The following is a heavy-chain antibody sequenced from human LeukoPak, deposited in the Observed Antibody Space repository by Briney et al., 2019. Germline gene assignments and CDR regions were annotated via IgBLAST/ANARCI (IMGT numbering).Heavy chain of an antibody. CDR2: IYPGDSDT. CDR3: ARLVPIVVVPAADNWFDP. J-gene: IGHJ5*02. CDR1: GYSFTSYW. D-gene: IGHD2-2*01. V-gene: IGHV5-51*01. Sequence: GSLRLSCKGSGYSFTSYWIGWVRQMPGKGLEWMGIIYPGDSDTRYSPSFQGQVTISADKSISTAYLQWSSLKASDTAMYYCARLVPIVVVPAADNWFDPWGQETLVTVSS.